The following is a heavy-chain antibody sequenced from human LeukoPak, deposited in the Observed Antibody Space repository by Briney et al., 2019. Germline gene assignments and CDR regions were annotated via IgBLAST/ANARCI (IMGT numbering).Heavy chain of an antibody. CDR1: GGSISSGGYY. V-gene: IGHV4-30-2*01. CDR3: ARGPYFEY. CDR2: IYHSGST. Sequence: PSETLSLTCTVSGGSISSGGYYWRWIRQPPGKGLEWIGYIYHSGSTYYNPSLKSRVTISVDRSKNQFSLKLSSVTAADTAVYYCARGPYFEYWGQGTLVTVSS. J-gene: IGHJ4*02.